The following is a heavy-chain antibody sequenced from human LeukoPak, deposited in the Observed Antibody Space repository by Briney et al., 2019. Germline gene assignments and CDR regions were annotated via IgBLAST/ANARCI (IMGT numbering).Heavy chain of an antibody. V-gene: IGHV1-46*01. Sequence: GASVEVSCKASGYTFTSNYIHWVRQAPGQGLEWMGMIYPRDGSTSYAQKFQGRVTVTRDTSTSTVHMELSGLRSEDTAVYYYARDQEGFDYWGQGTLVTVSS. CDR3: ARDQEGFDY. J-gene: IGHJ4*02. CDR1: GYTFTSNY. CDR2: IYPRDGST.